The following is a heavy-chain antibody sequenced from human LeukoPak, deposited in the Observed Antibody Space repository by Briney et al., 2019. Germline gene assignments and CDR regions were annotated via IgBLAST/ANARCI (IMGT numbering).Heavy chain of an antibody. CDR1: RFSPSSIH. CDR3: AKEDSGYIYYYYGMDV. Sequence: GSPRLSCAVSRFSPSSIHINWVRHARGKGLECVSVIYSGGGTYSADSVMDRFTVSRDNSKNTLYLQMSSLRAEDTAIYYCAKEDSGYIYYYYGMDVWGQGTTVTVSS. J-gene: IGHJ6*02. D-gene: IGHD5-12*01. CDR2: IYSGGGT. V-gene: IGHV3-53*01.